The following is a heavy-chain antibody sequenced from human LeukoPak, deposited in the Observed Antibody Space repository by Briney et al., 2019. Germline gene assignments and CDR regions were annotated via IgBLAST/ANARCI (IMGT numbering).Heavy chain of an antibody. CDR2: NYTSGST. Sequence: SETLSLTCTVSGGSISSGSYYWSWPRQPAGKGLEWIGRNYTSGSTNYNPSLKSRVTISVGTSKNQFSQKLSSVTAADTAVYYCARTGSSDGSGSRIGGHVCPDAFDIWGQGTMVTVSS. V-gene: IGHV4-61*02. D-gene: IGHD3-10*01. CDR3: ARTGSSDGSGSRIGGHVCPDAFDI. CDR1: GGSISSGSYY. J-gene: IGHJ3*02.